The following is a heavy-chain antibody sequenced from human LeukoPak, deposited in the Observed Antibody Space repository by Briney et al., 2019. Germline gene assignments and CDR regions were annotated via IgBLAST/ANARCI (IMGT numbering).Heavy chain of an antibody. V-gene: IGHV3-21*01. CDR3: ARGVTAGDY. CDR1: GFTFRGYS. J-gene: IGHJ4*02. D-gene: IGHD2-21*02. CDR2: VSNSGSDI. Sequence: GGSLRLSCAASGFTFRGYSVNWVRQAPGKGLEWVSSVSNSGSDIYYGDSVKGRFTISRDNAKNSLYLQMNNLRADDTALYYCARGVTAGDYWGQGTLVTVSS.